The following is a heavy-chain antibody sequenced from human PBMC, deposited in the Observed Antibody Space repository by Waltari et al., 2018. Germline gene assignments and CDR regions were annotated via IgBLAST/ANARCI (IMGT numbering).Heavy chain of an antibody. D-gene: IGHD5-12*01. CDR3: ARVGEFSGFY. CDR2: RSEDGSDK. J-gene: IGHJ4*02. V-gene: IGHV3-7*01. Sequence: EVQLVESGGGLVQPGGSLRLSCVASGFTFKNYWMNWVRQAPGKRLEWVANRSEDGSDKHYVDAGKGRFTISRDNAENSLYLQMNSPRAEDTAVYYCARVGEFSGFYWGQGALVTVSS. CDR1: GFTFKNYW.